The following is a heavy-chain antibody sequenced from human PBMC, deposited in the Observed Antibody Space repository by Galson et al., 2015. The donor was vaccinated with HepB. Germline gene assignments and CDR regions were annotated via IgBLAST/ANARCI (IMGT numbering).Heavy chain of an antibody. CDR1: XYTFXSYA. Sequence: SVKVSCKAXXYTFXSYAMNWVRQAPGQGLEWMGWINTNTGNPTYAQGFTGRFVFSLDTSVSTAYLQISSLKAEDTAVYYCARELVVITHDAFDIWGQGTMVTXSS. CDR3: ARELVVITHDAFDI. J-gene: IGHJ3*02. CDR2: INTNTGNP. D-gene: IGHD3-22*01. V-gene: IGHV7-4-1*02.